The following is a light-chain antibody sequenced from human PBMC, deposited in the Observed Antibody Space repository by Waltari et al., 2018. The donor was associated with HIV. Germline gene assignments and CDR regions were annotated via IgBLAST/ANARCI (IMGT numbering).Light chain of an antibody. Sequence: AIRLNQSPSSFSASTGDRVTITCRASQNIGNSLAWYQHKQGSAPRLLIYGSSTLQKGVASRFSGSASGTNFTLTISCLQSEDFATFSCHQYHRYPQTFGQGTRVEMK. V-gene: IGKV1-8*01. J-gene: IGKJ1*01. CDR1: QNIGNS. CDR3: HQYHRYPQT. CDR2: GSS.